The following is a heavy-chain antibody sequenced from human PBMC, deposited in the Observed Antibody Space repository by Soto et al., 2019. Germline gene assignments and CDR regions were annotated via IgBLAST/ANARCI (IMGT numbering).Heavy chain of an antibody. J-gene: IGHJ3*02. V-gene: IGHV3-33*01. D-gene: IGHD4-17*01. CDR3: ARDESPTLTFQDAFDI. CDR1: GFTFSSYG. CDR2: IWYDGSNK. Sequence: QVQLVESGGGVVQPGRSLRLSCVASGFTFSSYGMHWVRQAPGKGLEWVAVIWYDGSNKYSVDSVKGRFTISRDNSKNTLYLQMNSLRAEDTAVYYCARDESPTLTFQDAFDIWGQGTMVTVSS.